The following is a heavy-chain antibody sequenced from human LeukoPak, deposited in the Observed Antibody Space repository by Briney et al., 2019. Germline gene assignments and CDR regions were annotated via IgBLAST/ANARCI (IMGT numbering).Heavy chain of an antibody. Sequence: PGGSLRLSCAASGFTFSSYGMHWVRQAPGKGLEWVAVIWYDGSNKYYADSVKGRFTISRDNSKNTLYLQMNSLRAEDTAVYYCARDHASGYDYHSDYWGQGTLVTVSS. CDR3: ARDHASGYDYHSDY. CDR2: IWYDGSNK. J-gene: IGHJ4*02. V-gene: IGHV3-33*01. CDR1: GFTFSSYG. D-gene: IGHD5-12*01.